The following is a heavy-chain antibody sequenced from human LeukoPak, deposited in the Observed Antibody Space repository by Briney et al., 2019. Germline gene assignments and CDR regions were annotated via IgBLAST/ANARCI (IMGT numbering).Heavy chain of an antibody. D-gene: IGHD2-8*01. V-gene: IGHV3-74*01. CDR3: ARVQGHPPNGLDI. Sequence: GGSLRLSCAASGFTFSSYWMHWVRQAPGKGLVWVSRINSDGSSTSYADSVKGRFTISRDNAKNTLYLQMNSLRAEDAAVYYCARVQGHPPNGLDIWGQGTMVTVSS. J-gene: IGHJ3*02. CDR1: GFTFSSYW. CDR2: INSDGSST.